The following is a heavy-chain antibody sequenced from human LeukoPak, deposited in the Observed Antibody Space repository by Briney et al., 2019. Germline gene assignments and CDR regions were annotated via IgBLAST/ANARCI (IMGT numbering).Heavy chain of an antibody. CDR1: GFTFSSYG. V-gene: IGHV3-30*02. Sequence: GGSLRLSCAASGFTFSSYGMHWVRQAPGKGLEWVAFIRYDGSNKYYADSVKGRFTISRDNSKHTLYLQMNSLRAEDTAVYECAKDLRDFGDTIDYWGQGTRVTVSS. CDR2: IRYDGSNK. CDR3: AKDLRDFGDTIDY. J-gene: IGHJ4*02. D-gene: IGHD4-17*01.